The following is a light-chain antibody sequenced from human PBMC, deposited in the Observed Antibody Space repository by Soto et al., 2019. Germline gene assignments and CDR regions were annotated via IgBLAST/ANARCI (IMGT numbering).Light chain of an antibody. CDR3: QGLKDYPIT. Sequence: DIPLTQSPSFLSASVGDRVTITCRASQGISSYLAWYQQKPGKAPKFLIYAASTLQSGVPSRFSGSVSGTEFTLTISSLQPEDFATYYCQGLKDYPITFGQGTRLEIK. J-gene: IGKJ5*01. V-gene: IGKV1-9*01. CDR1: QGISSY. CDR2: AAS.